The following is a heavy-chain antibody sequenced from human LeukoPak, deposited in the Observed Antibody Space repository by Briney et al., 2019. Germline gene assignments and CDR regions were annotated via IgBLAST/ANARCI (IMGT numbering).Heavy chain of an antibody. CDR2: IGYDGGYK. Sequence: PGGSLRLSCAASGFTFINYGMHWVRQAPGKGLEWVAGIGYDGGYKYYADSVKGRFTISRDNSKKTLFLQMDSLRAEDTAIYYCARNYYDSSGYQESTFNYWGQGTLVTVSS. CDR1: GFTFINYG. CDR3: ARNYYDSSGYQESTFNY. V-gene: IGHV3-33*01. D-gene: IGHD3-22*01. J-gene: IGHJ4*02.